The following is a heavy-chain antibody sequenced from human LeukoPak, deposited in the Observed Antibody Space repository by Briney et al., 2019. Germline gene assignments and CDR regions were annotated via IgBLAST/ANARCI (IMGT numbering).Heavy chain of an antibody. D-gene: IGHD1-26*01. CDR3: ARLALQEVGATQTYYLDY. Sequence: SETLSLTCGVYGGSFSGYYWSWIRQPPGKGLEWIGEINHSGSTNYNPSLKSRVTISVDTSTNQFSLKLSSVTAADTAVYYCARLALQEVGATQTYYLDYWGQGTLVTVSS. V-gene: IGHV4-34*01. J-gene: IGHJ4*02. CDR1: GGSFSGYY. CDR2: INHSGST.